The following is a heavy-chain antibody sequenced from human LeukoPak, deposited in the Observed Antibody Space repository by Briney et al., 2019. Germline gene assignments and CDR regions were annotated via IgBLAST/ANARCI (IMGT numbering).Heavy chain of an antibody. J-gene: IGHJ4*02. CDR3: AREVGSSWTNFDY. V-gene: IGHV4-61*02. D-gene: IGHD6-13*01. Sequence: SETLSLTCTVSGGSISSGSYYWSWIRQPAGKGLEWIGRIYTSGSTNYNPSLKSRVTISVDTSKNQFSLKLSSVTAAGTAVYYCAREVGSSWTNFDYWGQGTLVTVSS. CDR2: IYTSGST. CDR1: GGSISSGSYY.